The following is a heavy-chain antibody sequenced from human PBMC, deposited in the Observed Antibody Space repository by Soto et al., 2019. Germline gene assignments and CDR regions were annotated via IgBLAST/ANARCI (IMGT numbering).Heavy chain of an antibody. V-gene: IGHV3-23*01. CDR2: ISGSGGST. D-gene: IGHD6-6*01. CDR1: GFTFSSYA. Sequence: GGSLRLSCAASGFTFSSYAMSWVRQAPGKGLEWVSAISGSGGSTYYADSVKGRFTISRDNSKNTLYLQMNSLRAEDTAVYYCAKGETYSSSSARYYYYYYGMDVWGQGTTVTVSS. CDR3: AKGETYSSSSARYYYYYYGMDV. J-gene: IGHJ6*02.